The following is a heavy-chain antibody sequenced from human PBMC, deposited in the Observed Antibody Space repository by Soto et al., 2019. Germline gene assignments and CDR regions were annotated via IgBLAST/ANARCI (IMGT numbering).Heavy chain of an antibody. V-gene: IGHV3-33*01. J-gene: IGHJ4*02. Sequence: GGSLRLSCAASGFTFSSYGMHWVRQAPGKGLEWVAVIWYDGSNKYYADSVKGRFTISRDNSKNTLYLQMNSLRAEDTAVYYCARDQRSSIVGDTPGYWGQGTLVTVSS. CDR3: ARDQRSSIVGDTPGY. CDR1: GFTFSSYG. CDR2: IWYDGSNK. D-gene: IGHD1-26*01.